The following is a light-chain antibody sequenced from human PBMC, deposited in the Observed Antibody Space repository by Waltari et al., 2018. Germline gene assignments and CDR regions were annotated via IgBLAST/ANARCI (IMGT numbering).Light chain of an antibody. Sequence: DIQMTQSPSSLSASVGDRVTITCQASQDCSNYLNWYQQKPGKAPKPLIYDASNLETGVPSRFSGSGSGTEFTLTISSLQPDDAATYYCQQYSRFSYTFGQGTKVEIK. CDR1: QDCSNY. CDR2: DAS. CDR3: QQYSRFSYT. J-gene: IGKJ2*01. V-gene: IGKV1-33*01.